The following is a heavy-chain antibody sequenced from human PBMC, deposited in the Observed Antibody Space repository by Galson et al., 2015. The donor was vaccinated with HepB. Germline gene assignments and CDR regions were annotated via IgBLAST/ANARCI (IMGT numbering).Heavy chain of an antibody. V-gene: IGHV3-9*01. D-gene: IGHD2-2*01. CDR2: ISWNSGSI. Sequence: SLRLSCAASGFTFDDYAMHCVRQAPGKGLEWVSGISWNSGSIGYADSVKGRFTISRDNAKNSLYLQMNSLRAEDTALYYCAKDLGYCSSTSCYGAFDIWGQGTMVTVSS. J-gene: IGHJ3*02. CDR1: GFTFDDYA. CDR3: AKDLGYCSSTSCYGAFDI.